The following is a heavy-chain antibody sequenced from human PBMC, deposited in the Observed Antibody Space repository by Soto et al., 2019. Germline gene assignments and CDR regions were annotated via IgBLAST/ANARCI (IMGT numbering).Heavy chain of an antibody. Sequence: EVQLLESGGGLVQPGGSLRLSCAASGFTFSTYAMNWVRQAPGNGLVWVSAISGSGGSIPYADAVKGRFTIARDNSTHTLQLQMISLGDEDTAVYHCVKGYWKGDVWGQGTRVTVSS. CDR3: VKGYWKGDV. J-gene: IGHJ6*02. D-gene: IGHD1-1*01. CDR2: ISGSGGSI. V-gene: IGHV3-23*01. CDR1: GFTFSTYA.